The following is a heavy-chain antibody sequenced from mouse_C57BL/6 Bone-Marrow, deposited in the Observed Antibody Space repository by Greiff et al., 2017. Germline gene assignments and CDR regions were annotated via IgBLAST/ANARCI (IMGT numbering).Heavy chain of an antibody. CDR2: IFPGSGST. CDR3: ANFITTNYFDC. D-gene: IGHD1-1*01. CDR1: GYTFTDYY. Sequence: QVQLQQSGPELVKPGASVKISCTASGYTFTDYYINWVKQRPGQGLEWIGWIFPGSGSTYYTEKFKGKATLTVDKSSSTVYMLLSSLTSEDSAVYCCANFITTNYFDCWGQGPTLTVAS. V-gene: IGHV1-75*01. J-gene: IGHJ2*01.